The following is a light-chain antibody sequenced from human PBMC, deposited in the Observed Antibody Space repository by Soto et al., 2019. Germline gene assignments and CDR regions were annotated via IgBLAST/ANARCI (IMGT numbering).Light chain of an antibody. J-gene: IGKJ4*01. CDR3: QQYYSTPS. CDR1: QSVLYSSNNKNY. CDR2: WAS. V-gene: IGKV4-1*01. Sequence: DIVMTQSPDSLAVSLGERATINRKSSQSVLYSSNNKNYLAWYQQKPGQPPKLLIYWASTRDSGVPDRFSGSGSGTDFTLTISSLQAEDVAVYYCQQYYSTPSFGGGTKVGIK.